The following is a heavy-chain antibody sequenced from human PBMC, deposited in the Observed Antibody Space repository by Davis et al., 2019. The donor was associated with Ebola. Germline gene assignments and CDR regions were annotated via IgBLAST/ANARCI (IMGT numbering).Heavy chain of an antibody. J-gene: IGHJ5*02. CDR3: AREGELWWFDP. D-gene: IGHD3-16*01. V-gene: IGHV4-30-4*01. CDR2: IYYTGST. Sequence: LRLSCAVSGGSISSGDYYWSWIRQPPGKGLELIGFIYYTGSTYYNPSLTSRFTISVDTSKNQFSLRLNSVTAADTAVYYCAREGELWWFDPWGQGTLVTVSS. CDR1: GGSISSGDYY.